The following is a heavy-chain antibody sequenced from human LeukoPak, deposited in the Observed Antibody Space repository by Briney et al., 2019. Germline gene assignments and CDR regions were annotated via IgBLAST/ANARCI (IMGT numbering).Heavy chain of an antibody. D-gene: IGHD3-16*01. CDR1: GFTFRSYW. CDR2: INHNGNVN. J-gene: IGHJ6*02. CDR3: ARGGGLDV. V-gene: IGHV3-7*03. Sequence: GGSLRLSCAACGFTFRSYWMNWARQAPGKGLEWVASINHNGNVNYYVDSVKGRFTISRDNAKSSLYLQMSNLRAEDTAVYFCARGGGLDVWGQGATVTVSS.